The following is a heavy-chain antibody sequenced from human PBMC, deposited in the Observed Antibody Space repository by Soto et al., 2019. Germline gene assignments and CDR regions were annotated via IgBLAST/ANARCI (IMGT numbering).Heavy chain of an antibody. CDR1: GFTVSSNY. V-gene: IGHV3-53*01. Sequence: PGGSLRLSCAASGFTVSSNYMSWVRQAPGKGLEWASVIYSGGSTYYADSVKGRFTISRDNSKNTLYLQMNSLRAEDTAVYYCARDSKLSTPKYYYYGMDVWGQGTTVTVSS. J-gene: IGHJ6*02. CDR3: ARDSKLSTPKYYYYGMDV. D-gene: IGHD6-6*01. CDR2: IYSGGST.